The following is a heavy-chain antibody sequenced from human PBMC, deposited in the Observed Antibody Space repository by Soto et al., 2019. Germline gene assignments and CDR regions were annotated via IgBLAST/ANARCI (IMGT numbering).Heavy chain of an antibody. CDR3: ARRPKGTNYYYGMDV. J-gene: IGHJ6*02. CDR1: GYSFTSYW. D-gene: IGHD1-1*01. V-gene: IGHV5-10-1*01. CDR2: IDPSDSYT. Sequence: GESLKISCKGSGYSFTSYWISWVRQMPGKGLEWMGRIDPSDSYTNYSPSFQGHVTISADKSISTACLQWSSLKASDTAMYYCARRPKGTNYYYGMDVWGQGTTVTAP.